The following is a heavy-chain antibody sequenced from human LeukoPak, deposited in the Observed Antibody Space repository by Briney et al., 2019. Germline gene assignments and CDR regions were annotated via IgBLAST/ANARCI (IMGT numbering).Heavy chain of an antibody. CDR1: GFTFSSSG. CDR2: IRNDGSNK. J-gene: IGHJ4*02. Sequence: GGSLRLSCAASGFTFSSSGMHWVRQAPGKGLEWVAYIRNDGSNKNYADSVKGRFTISRDNSQNTLYLQMNSLRADDTAVYYCASRITTSFDYWGQGTLATVSS. CDR3: ASRITTSFDY. V-gene: IGHV3-30*02. D-gene: IGHD4-11*01.